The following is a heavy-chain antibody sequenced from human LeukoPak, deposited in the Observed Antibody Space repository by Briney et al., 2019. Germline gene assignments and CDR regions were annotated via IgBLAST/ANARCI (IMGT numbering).Heavy chain of an antibody. J-gene: IGHJ6*02. CDR1: GGSFSGYY. Sequence: PSETLSLTCAVYGGSFSGYYWSWIRQPPGKGLEWIGEINHSGSTNYNPSLKSRVTISVDTSKNQFSLKLSSVTAADTAVYYCARGNDYVWGSYRQPRYYYYYGMDVWGQGTTVTVSS. V-gene: IGHV4-34*01. D-gene: IGHD3-16*02. CDR2: INHSGST. CDR3: ARGNDYVWGSYRQPRYYYYYGMDV.